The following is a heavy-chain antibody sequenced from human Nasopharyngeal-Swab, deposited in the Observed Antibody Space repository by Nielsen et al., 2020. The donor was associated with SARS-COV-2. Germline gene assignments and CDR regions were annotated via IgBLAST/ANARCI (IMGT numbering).Heavy chain of an antibody. CDR2: IKSKTDGSTT. Sequence: GGSLSLSCAASGITFSNAWMSWVRQAPGKGLEWVGRIKSKTDGSTTDYAVPVKGRFTISRDDSKNTAFLQMDSLKTEDTALYYCTTDFYFDYWGQGTLVTVSS. CDR1: GITFSNAW. CDR3: TTDFYFDY. J-gene: IGHJ4*02. V-gene: IGHV3-15*01.